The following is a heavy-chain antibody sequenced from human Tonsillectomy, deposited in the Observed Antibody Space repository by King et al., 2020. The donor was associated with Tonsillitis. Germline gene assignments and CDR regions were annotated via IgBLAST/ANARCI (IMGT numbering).Heavy chain of an antibody. CDR3: ARVSGRDSSGFYYYGMDV. Sequence: VQLVESGGGLVQPGGSLRLSCAASGFTFSSYSMNWVRQAPGKGLEWVSYIRSSSYTIYYADSVKGRFTISRDNAKNSLYLQMNSLRDDDTAVYYCARVSGRDSSGFYYYGMDVWGQGTTVTVSS. CDR1: GFTFSSYS. D-gene: IGHD3-22*01. V-gene: IGHV3-48*02. J-gene: IGHJ6*02. CDR2: IRSSSYTI.